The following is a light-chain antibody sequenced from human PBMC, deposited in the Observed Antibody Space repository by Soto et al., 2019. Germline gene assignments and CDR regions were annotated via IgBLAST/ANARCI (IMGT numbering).Light chain of an antibody. CDR3: QQYTDSPIT. CDR1: QSVGNN. V-gene: IGKV3-15*01. Sequence: EIGMTQSPATLSVSPGERATLSCRASQSVGNNLAWYQQRPGQAPRLLIHGASTRASGVPARFSGSGSGTDFTLTISSLQSEDFAVYYCQQYTDSPITFGPGAKVDLK. CDR2: GAS. J-gene: IGKJ3*01.